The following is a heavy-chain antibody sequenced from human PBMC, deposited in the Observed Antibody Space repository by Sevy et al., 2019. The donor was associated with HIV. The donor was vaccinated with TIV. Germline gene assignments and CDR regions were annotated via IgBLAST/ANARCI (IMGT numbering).Heavy chain of an antibody. CDR3: AREELYGDYGFDY. V-gene: IGHV3-21*01. CDR1: GFTFSSYS. Sequence: GGSLRLSYAASGFTFSSYSMNWVRQAPGKGLEWVSSISSSSSYIYYADSLKGRFTISRDNAKNSLYLQMNSLRAEDTAMYYCAREELYGDYGFDYWGQGTLVTVSS. D-gene: IGHD4-17*01. J-gene: IGHJ4*02. CDR2: ISSSSSYI.